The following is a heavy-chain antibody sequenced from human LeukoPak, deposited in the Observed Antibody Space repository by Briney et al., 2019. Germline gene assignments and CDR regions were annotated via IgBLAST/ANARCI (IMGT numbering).Heavy chain of an antibody. CDR3: ARVGRGYSYVNWFDP. CDR1: GGSFSGYY. CDR2: INHSGST. V-gene: IGHV4-34*01. J-gene: IGHJ5*02. D-gene: IGHD5-18*01. Sequence: SETLSLTCAVYGGSFSGYYWSWIRQPPGKGLEWIGEINHSGSTNYNPSLKSRVTTSVDTSKNQFSLKLSSVTAADTAVYYCARVGRGYSYVNWFDPWGQGTLVTVSS.